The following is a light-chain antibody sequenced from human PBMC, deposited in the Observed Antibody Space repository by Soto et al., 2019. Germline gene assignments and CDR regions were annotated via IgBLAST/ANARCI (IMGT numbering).Light chain of an antibody. CDR1: QSISNS. CDR2: ATS. Sequence: DIQMTQSPSSLSASVEDRVTITCRASQSISNSLNWYQQKPGTAPKLLIYATSSLQSAVPSRFSGSGSGTEFTLTISSLQPEDFSTYYCQKAYSNFRTCGQGTKREIK. V-gene: IGKV1-39*01. CDR3: QKAYSNFRT. J-gene: IGKJ2*02.